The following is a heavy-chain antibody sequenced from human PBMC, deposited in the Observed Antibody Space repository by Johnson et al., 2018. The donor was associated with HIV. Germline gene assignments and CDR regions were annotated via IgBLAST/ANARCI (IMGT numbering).Heavy chain of an antibody. CDR1: GFTVSSNY. J-gene: IGHJ3*02. Sequence: EQLVESGGGVVQTGRSLRLSCAASGFTVSSNYMSWVRQAPGKGLEWVSVIYSGGSTYYADSVKGRFTISSDHSQNTLYLPMNSLRAEDTAVYYCARERPHDSVWGSDRYSPPDALDIWGQGTMVTVSS. V-gene: IGHV3-66*01. D-gene: IGHD3-16*02. CDR3: ARERPHDSVWGSDRYSPPDALDI. CDR2: IYSGGST.